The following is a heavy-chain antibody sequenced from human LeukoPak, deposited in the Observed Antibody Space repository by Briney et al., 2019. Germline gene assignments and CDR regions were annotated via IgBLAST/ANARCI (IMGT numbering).Heavy chain of an antibody. J-gene: IGHJ4*02. CDR2: INHSGST. CDR3: ARGYSYGSFSDY. V-gene: IGHV4-34*01. D-gene: IGHD5-18*01. CDR1: GGSFSSYY. Sequence: SGTLPLTCGVYGGSFSSYYWNWIRQPPGKGLEWIGEINHSGSTNYDPSLKSRVTISVDTSKNQFSLKLSSVTAADTAVYYCARGYSYGSFSDYWGQGTLVTVSS.